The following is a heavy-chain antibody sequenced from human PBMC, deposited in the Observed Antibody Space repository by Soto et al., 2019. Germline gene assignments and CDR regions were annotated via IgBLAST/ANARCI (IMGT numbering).Heavy chain of an antibody. CDR1: GGSISSYY. CDR2: IYYSGST. CDR3: AREKGYSGYVQYYYYYMDV. V-gene: IGHV4-59*01. J-gene: IGHJ6*03. Sequence: PSETLSLTCTVSGGSISSYYWSWIRQPPGKGLEWIGYIYYSGSTNYNPSLKSRVTISVDTSKNQFSLKLSSVTAADTAVYYCAREKGYSGYVQYYYYYMDVWGKGTTVTVSS. D-gene: IGHD5-12*01.